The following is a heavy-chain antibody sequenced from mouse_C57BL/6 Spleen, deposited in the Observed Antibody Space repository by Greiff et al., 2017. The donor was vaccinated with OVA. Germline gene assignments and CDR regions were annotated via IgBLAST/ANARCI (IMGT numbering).Heavy chain of an antibody. J-gene: IGHJ4*01. CDR3: AREPITTVVARDAMDY. CDR2: ISYDGSN. V-gene: IGHV3-6*01. Sequence: DVQLVESGPGLVKPSQSLSLTCSVTGYSITSGYYWNWIRQFPGNKLEWMGYISYDGSNNYNPSLKNRISITRDTSKNQFFLKLNSVTTEDTATYYCAREPITTVVARDAMDYWGQGTSVTVSS. D-gene: IGHD1-1*01. CDR1: GYSITSGYY.